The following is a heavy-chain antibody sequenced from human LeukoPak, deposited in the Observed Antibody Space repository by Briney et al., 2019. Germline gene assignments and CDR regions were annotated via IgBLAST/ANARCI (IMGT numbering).Heavy chain of an antibody. D-gene: IGHD6-19*01. J-gene: IGHJ4*02. Sequence: PGGSLRLSCAASGFTFSSYAMHWVRQAPGKGLEWVAVISYDGSNKYYADSVKGRFTISRDNSKSTLYLQMNSLRAEDTAVYYCAREIRYSSGWYYFDYWGQGTLVTVSS. V-gene: IGHV3-30-3*01. CDR3: AREIRYSSGWYYFDY. CDR1: GFTFSSYA. CDR2: ISYDGSNK.